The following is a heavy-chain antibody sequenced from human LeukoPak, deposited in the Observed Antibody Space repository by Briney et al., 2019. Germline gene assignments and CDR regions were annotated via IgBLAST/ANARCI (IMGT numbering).Heavy chain of an antibody. CDR2: IQYDGSNE. Sequence: HPGGSLRLSCAASGFTFSSYGMHWVRQAPGKGLEWVAYIQYDGSNEQFADSVKGRFSISRDSSKNILYLQVNSLRAEDTAVYYCARDRIEQQRTLGRSTNYYSYYYMDVWGKGTTVTVSS. J-gene: IGHJ6*03. V-gene: IGHV3-30*02. CDR1: GFTFSSYG. CDR3: ARDRIEQQRTLGRSTNYYSYYYMDV. D-gene: IGHD6-13*01.